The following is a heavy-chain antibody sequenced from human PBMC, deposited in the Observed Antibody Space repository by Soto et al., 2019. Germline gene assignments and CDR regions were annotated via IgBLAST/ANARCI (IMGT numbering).Heavy chain of an antibody. D-gene: IGHD2-15*01. CDR3: SRNPDGIADCDH. Sequence: EVQLVESGGGLVQPGGSLTLSCAASGFTFSSYAMNLVRQAPETGLEGVSYIDSGSSGSTYYADSVKSRFTISRDNAKNCLYLQIDSLRAEDTARYYCSRNPDGIADCDHWGQGTLVTVSS. V-gene: IGHV3-48*04. CDR1: GFTFSSYA. CDR2: IDSGSSGST. J-gene: IGHJ4*02.